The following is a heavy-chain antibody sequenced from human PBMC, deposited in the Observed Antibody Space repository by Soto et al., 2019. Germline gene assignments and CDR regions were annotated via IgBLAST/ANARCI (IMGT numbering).Heavy chain of an antibody. CDR2: IIPMFGTT. V-gene: IGHV1-69*01. Sequence: QVQLVQSGAEVRKPGSSVKVSCKASEGTFSRYAINWVRQAPGQGLEWMGGIIPMFGTTNYAQKFKGRVTITADESTSTVYMELNTLRSEDAAVYYCARASIHGSSWYFWFDPWGQGTLVTVSS. CDR1: EGTFSRYA. D-gene: IGHD6-13*01. J-gene: IGHJ5*01. CDR3: ARASIHGSSWYFWFDP.